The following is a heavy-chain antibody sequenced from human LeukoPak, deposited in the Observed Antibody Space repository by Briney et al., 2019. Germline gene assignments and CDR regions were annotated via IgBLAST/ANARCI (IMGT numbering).Heavy chain of an antibody. J-gene: IGHJ4*02. D-gene: IGHD4-17*01. CDR2: ISACNGNT. CDR1: GYTFSSYG. V-gene: IGHV1-18*01. CDR3: ARLDYGDYRDYFDY. Sequence: GASVKVSCKASGYTFSSYGISWVRQAPGQGLEWMGWISACNGNTIYAQKLQGRVTMTTDTSTSTAYMELRSLTSDDTAVYYCARLDYGDYRDYFDYWGQGTLVTVSS.